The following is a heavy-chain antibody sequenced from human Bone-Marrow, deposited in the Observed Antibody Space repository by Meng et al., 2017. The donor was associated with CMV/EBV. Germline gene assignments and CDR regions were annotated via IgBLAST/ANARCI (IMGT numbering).Heavy chain of an antibody. CDR1: GFTGSSNY. Sequence: GGSLRLSCAASGFTGSSNYMSWVRQAPGKGLECVSVFYSSGITYYADSVKGRFTISRDNAKNSLYLQMNSLRAEDTAVYYCASVGATKHYYYYYGMDVWGQRTTVTVSS. D-gene: IGHD1-26*01. V-gene: IGHV3-53*01. CDR3: ASVGATKHYYYYYGMDV. J-gene: IGHJ6*02. CDR2: FYSSGIT.